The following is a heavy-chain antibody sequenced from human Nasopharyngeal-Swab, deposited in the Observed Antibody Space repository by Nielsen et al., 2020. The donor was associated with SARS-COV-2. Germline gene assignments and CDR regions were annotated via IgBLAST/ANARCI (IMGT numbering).Heavy chain of an antibody. CDR2: IYTSGST. CDR1: GGSISSGSYY. D-gene: IGHD2-2*01. Sequence: SETLSLTCNVSGGSISSGSYYWSWIRQPAGKGLEWIGRIYTSGSTNYNPSLKSRVTISVDTSKNQFSLKLSSVTAADTAVYYCATRLYCSSTSCYVGDAFDIWGQGTMVTVSS. J-gene: IGHJ3*02. CDR3: ATRLYCSSTSCYVGDAFDI. V-gene: IGHV4-61*02.